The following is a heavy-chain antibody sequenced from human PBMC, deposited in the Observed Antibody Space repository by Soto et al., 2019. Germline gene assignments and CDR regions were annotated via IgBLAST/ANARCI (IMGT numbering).Heavy chain of an antibody. V-gene: IGHV5-10-1*01. CDR1: GYTFTNYW. Sequence: GESLKISCKGSGYTFTNYWISWVRQMPGKGLEWMGRIDARDSYTTYSPSFQGHVTISVDKSISTAYLQWNSLKASDTAMYYCARHPSGDNWFDPWGRGTLVTVSS. J-gene: IGHJ5*02. CDR3: ARHPSGDNWFDP. CDR2: IDARDSYT.